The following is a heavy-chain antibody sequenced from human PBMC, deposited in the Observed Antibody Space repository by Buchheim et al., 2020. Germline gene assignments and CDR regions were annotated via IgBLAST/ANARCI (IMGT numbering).Heavy chain of an antibody. CDR3: ARDRGGPYYYDSSGYIKGFDP. CDR2: ISYDGSNK. CDR1: GFTFSSYA. J-gene: IGHJ5*02. D-gene: IGHD3-22*01. V-gene: IGHV3-30*04. Sequence: QVQLVESGGGVVQPGRSLRLSCAASGFTFSSYAMHWVRQAPGKGLEWVAVISYDGSNKYYADSVKGRFTISRDNSKNTLHLQMNSLRAEDTAVYYCARDRGGPYYYDSSGYIKGFDPWGQGTL.